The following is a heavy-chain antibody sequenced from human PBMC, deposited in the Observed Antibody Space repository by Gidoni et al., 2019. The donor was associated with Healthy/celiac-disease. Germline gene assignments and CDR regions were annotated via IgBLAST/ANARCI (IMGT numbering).Heavy chain of an antibody. CDR3: ARHRWVDFGVLNNWFDH. CDR1: CGSISSSSYY. Sequence: QLQLQESGPGLVKPLETLSLTGTVSCGSISSSSYYCGGIRQPPGKGLEWIGSIYYSGSTYYNRSIKSRVTISVDTTKNQFTLKLSAETDADTAVYYCARHRWVDFGVLNNWFDHWGQGTLVTVSS. CDR2: IYYSGST. D-gene: IGHD3-3*01. V-gene: IGHV4-39*01. J-gene: IGHJ5*02.